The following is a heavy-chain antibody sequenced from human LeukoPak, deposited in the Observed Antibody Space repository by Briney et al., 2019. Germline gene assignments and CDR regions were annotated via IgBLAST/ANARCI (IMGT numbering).Heavy chain of an antibody. Sequence: SETLSLTCTVSGGSISSGGYYWSWIRQHPGKGLEWIGYIYYSGSTNYNPSLKSRVTISVDTSKNQFSLKLSSVTAADTAVYYCARVPLPDYYYYYGMDVWGQGTTVTVSS. V-gene: IGHV4-31*03. CDR1: GGSISSGGYY. D-gene: IGHD2-21*02. CDR3: ARVPLPDYYYYYGMDV. CDR2: IYYSGST. J-gene: IGHJ6*02.